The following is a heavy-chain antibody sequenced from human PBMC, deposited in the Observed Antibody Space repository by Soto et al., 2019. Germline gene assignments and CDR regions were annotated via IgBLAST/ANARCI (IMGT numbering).Heavy chain of an antibody. V-gene: IGHV1-2*04. Sequence: ASVKVSCKASGYTFTGYYMHWVRQAPGQGLEWMGWINPNSGGTNYAQKFQGWVTMTRDTSISTAYMELSRLRSDDTAVYYCAREGNYGDYDSNYWGQGTLVTVSS. D-gene: IGHD4-17*01. CDR1: GYTFTGYY. CDR3: AREGNYGDYDSNY. J-gene: IGHJ4*02. CDR2: INPNSGGT.